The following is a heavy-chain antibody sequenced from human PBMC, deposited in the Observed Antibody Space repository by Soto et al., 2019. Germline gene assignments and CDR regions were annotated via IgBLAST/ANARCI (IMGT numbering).Heavy chain of an antibody. J-gene: IGHJ6*03. CDR1: GLTFGGYG. Sequence: PGGSHRLSCAASGLTFGGYGGHWVLQAPGKGLVWVSRLNSDGSTTNYADSVKGRFTISRDNAKNTLYLQINSLTVDDTAVYSCARGVRGYYYMDVWGKGTTVTVSS. CDR2: LNSDGSTT. D-gene: IGHD3-10*01. CDR3: ARGVRGYYYMDV. V-gene: IGHV3-74*01.